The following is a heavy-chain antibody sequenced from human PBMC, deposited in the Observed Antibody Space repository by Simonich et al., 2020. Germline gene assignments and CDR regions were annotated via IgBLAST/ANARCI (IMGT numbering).Heavy chain of an antibody. CDR3: ARGGVQYYYYYMDV. CDR2: VNPNSGGT. J-gene: IGHJ6*03. D-gene: IGHD3-3*01. Sequence: QVQLVQSGAEVKKPGASVKVSCKASGYTFTGYYMHWVRQAPGKGLEGMRWVNPNSGGTNDAQKFQGRVTMTRDTSISTAYMELSRLRSDDTAVYYCARGGVQYYYYYMDVWGKGTTVTVSS. CDR1: GYTFTGYY. V-gene: IGHV1-2*02.